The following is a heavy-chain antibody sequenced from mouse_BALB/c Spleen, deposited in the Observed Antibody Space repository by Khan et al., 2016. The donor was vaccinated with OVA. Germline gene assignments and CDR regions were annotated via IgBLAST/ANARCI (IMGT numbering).Heavy chain of an antibody. J-gene: IGHJ2*01. CDR1: GFSLTSYG. D-gene: IGHD1-3*01. Sequence: QMQLEESGPGLVAPSQSLSITCTVSGFSLTSYGVHWVRQPPGKGLEWLGVIWAGGSTNYNSALMYRLSISKDNSKSQVCLKMNSLQTDDTAMYDCARHEDIWGQGTTLTVSS. V-gene: IGHV2-9*02. CDR3: ARHEDI. CDR2: IWAGGST.